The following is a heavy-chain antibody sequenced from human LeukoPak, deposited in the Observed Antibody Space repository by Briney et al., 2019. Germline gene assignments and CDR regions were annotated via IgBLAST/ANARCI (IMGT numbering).Heavy chain of an antibody. V-gene: IGHV3-73*01. Sequence: PGGSLRLSCAASGFTFSGSAMHWVRQASGKGLEWVGRIRSKANSYATAYAASVKGRFTISRDDSKNTAYLQMNSLKTEDTAVYYCTRLAEYSSFLDYWGQGTLVTVSS. J-gene: IGHJ4*02. CDR2: IRSKANSYAT. CDR1: GFTFSGSA. CDR3: TRLAEYSSFLDY. D-gene: IGHD6-6*01.